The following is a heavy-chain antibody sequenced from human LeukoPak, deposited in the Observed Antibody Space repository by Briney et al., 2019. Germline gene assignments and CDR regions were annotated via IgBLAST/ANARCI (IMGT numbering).Heavy chain of an antibody. V-gene: IGHV3-23*01. CDR3: ANVPTYYYDSSGGETFDY. CDR1: GFTFSCYA. CDR2: ISGSGGST. D-gene: IGHD3-22*01. Sequence: GGSLRLSCGASGFTFSCYAMSWVRQAPGKGVEWVSAISGSGGSTYDADSVKGRFTISRDNFKTTLYLKMNSLRAEDTAVYYCANVPTYYYDSSGGETFDYWGQGTLVTVSS. J-gene: IGHJ4*02.